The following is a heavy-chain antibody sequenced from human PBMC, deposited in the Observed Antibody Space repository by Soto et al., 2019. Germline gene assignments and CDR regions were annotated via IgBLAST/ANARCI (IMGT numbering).Heavy chain of an antibody. Sequence: EVQLLESGGGLVQPGGSLRLSCAASGFTFSSYAMSWVRQAPGKGLEWVSAISGSGGSTYYADSVKGRFTISRDNSKSTLYLQMNSLRAEDTAVYYCAKDMMEQWLSLKHDYGMDVWGQGTTVTVSS. D-gene: IGHD6-19*01. CDR2: ISGSGGST. J-gene: IGHJ6*02. CDR3: AKDMMEQWLSLKHDYGMDV. V-gene: IGHV3-23*01. CDR1: GFTFSSYA.